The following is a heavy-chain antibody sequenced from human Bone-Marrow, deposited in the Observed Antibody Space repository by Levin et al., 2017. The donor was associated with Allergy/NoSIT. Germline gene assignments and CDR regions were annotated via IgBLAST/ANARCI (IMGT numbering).Heavy chain of an antibody. D-gene: IGHD2-15*01. V-gene: IGHV4-30-4*01. J-gene: IGHJ4*02. Sequence: SETLSLTCTVSGDSMSSGDDYWSWIRQPPGKGLEWIGYIYYSGSTYYNPSLKSRVIMSVDTSKNHFSLKLGAATAADTAVYYCARCSGGTCYSGVDSWGQGTLVTVSS. CDR2: IYYSGST. CDR3: ARCSGGTCYSGVDS. CDR1: GDSMSSGDDY.